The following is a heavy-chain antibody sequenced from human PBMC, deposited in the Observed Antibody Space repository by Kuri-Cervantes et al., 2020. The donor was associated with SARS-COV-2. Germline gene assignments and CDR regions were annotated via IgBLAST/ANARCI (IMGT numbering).Heavy chain of an antibody. D-gene: IGHD1-1*01. J-gene: IGHJ4*02. CDR1: ETTFPNYD. CDR2: VKTNSGNT. CDR3: ARLRQLEEGY. V-gene: IGHV1-8*01. Sequence: ASVKVSCKTPETTFPNYDINWVRQATGQGLEWMGMVKTNSGNTLYAQFFQGRVTMTRDTSTSTVYLEMNSLTSDDTAVYYCARLRQLEEGYWGQGTLVTVSS.